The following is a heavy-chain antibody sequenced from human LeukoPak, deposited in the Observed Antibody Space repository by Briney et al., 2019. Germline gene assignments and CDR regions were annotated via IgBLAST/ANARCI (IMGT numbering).Heavy chain of an antibody. J-gene: IGHJ4*02. V-gene: IGHV4-39*07. Sequence: SETLSLTCTVSGGSISSSSYYWGWIRQPPGKGLEWIGSIYYSGSTYYNPSLKSRVTISVDTSKNQFSLKLSSVTAADTAVYYCARGSGGRGRFGYWGQGTLVTVSS. CDR2: IYYSGST. CDR3: ARGSGGRGRFGY. D-gene: IGHD1-26*01. CDR1: GGSISSSSYY.